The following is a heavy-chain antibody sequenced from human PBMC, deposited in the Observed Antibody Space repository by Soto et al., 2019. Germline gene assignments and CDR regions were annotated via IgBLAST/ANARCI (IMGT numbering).Heavy chain of an antibody. J-gene: IGHJ4*02. V-gene: IGHV3-7*03. D-gene: IGHD4-17*01. CDR1: GFTFCSYW. Sequence: GGSLRLSCAASGFTFCSYWMSWVRQAPGKGLEWVDNINQDGSEKYYVYSVKVRFTISIDNAKNSLYLQMNSLIAEDTAVYYCAREFEYGDYFDXWGQVTLVTVSX. CDR3: AREFEYGDYFDX. CDR2: INQDGSEK.